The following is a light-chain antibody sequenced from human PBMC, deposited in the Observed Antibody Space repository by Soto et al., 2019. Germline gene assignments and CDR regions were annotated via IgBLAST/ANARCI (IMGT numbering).Light chain of an antibody. J-gene: IGKJ4*01. CDR1: QIVHNNF. CDR2: DAS. V-gene: IGKV3-20*01. Sequence: EIVLTQSPGTRSLSPGDRATLSCRASQIVHNNFLAWYQQKPGQAPRLLIYDASARLTGIQDRFSGSGSGTDFTLTISRLEPEDFAVYYWQHYGASLPFGRGTKVEIK. CDR3: QHYGASLP.